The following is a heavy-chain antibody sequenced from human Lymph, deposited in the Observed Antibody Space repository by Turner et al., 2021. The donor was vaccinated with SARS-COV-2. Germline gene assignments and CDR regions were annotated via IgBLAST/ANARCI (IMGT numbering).Heavy chain of an antibody. CDR1: DFIVSSNY. Sequence: EVQPVESGGGLIQPGGSLSPSCAASDFIVSSNYLTWVRQAPGQGLEWVSIIYSGGSTFYADSVKGRFTISRDNSRNTLYLQMNSLRAEDTAVYYCARVLPYGDYFDYWGQGTLVTVSS. CDR3: ARVLPYGDYFDY. V-gene: IGHV3-53*01. D-gene: IGHD4-17*01. J-gene: IGHJ4*02. CDR2: IYSGGST.